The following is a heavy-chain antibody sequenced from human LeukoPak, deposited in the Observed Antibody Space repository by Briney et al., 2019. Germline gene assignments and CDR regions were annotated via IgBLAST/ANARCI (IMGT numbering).Heavy chain of an antibody. J-gene: IGHJ4*02. CDR1: GGSISSYY. D-gene: IGHD2-2*01. Sequence: SETLSLTCTVSGGSISSYYWGWIRQPPGKGLEWIGTIYYSGSTYYNPSLKSRVTISVDTSKNQFSLKLSSVTAADTAVYYCARQEVYCSSTSCYARGYSYGTFFDYWGQGTLVTVSS. CDR2: IYYSGST. V-gene: IGHV4-39*01. CDR3: ARQEVYCSSTSCYARGYSYGTFFDY.